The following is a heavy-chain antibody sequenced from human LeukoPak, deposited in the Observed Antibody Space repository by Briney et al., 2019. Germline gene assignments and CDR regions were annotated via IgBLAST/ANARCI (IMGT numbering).Heavy chain of an antibody. CDR3: ARAYCSSTSCSRSLHYFDY. D-gene: IGHD2-2*01. J-gene: IGHJ4*02. Sequence: SQTLSLTCTVSGGSISSGGYYWSWIRQHPGKGLEWIGYIYYSGSTYYNPSLKSRVTISVDTSKNQFSLKLSSVTAADTAVDYCARAYCSSTSCSRSLHYFDYWGQGTLVTVSS. V-gene: IGHV4-31*03. CDR2: IYYSGST. CDR1: GGSISSGGYY.